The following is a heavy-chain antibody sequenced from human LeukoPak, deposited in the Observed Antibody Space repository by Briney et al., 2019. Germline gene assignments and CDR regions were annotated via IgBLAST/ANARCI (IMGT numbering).Heavy chain of an antibody. Sequence: GGSLRLSCAASGFTFSSYAMHWVRQAPGKGLEWVAVISYDGSDKYYADSVKGRFTISRDNSKNTLYLQMNSLRAEDTAVYYCAKTERPYDFWSGPSDYWGQGTLVTVSS. CDR2: ISYDGSDK. CDR1: GFTFSSYA. J-gene: IGHJ4*02. V-gene: IGHV3-30-3*02. D-gene: IGHD3-3*01. CDR3: AKTERPYDFWSGPSDY.